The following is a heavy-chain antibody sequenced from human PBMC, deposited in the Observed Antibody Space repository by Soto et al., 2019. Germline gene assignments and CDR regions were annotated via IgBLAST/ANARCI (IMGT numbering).Heavy chain of an antibody. CDR2: MDYSGGT. CDR1: GGSISNSGNY. CDR3: ARRTPLYASESSRFDP. V-gene: IGHV4-39*01. Sequence: SETLSLTCSVSGGSISNSGNYWGWIRRPPXKGLEWIGTMDYSGGTSYNPSLKSRVTISADTSNNQFSLRLSSVTAVDTAVYYCARRTPLYASESSRFDPWGQGALVTVSS. D-gene: IGHD3-10*01. J-gene: IGHJ5*02.